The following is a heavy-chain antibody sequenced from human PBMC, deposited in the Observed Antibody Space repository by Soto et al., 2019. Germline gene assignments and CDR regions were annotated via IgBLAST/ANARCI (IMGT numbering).Heavy chain of an antibody. V-gene: IGHV5-10-1*01. CDR2: VDPSGSYA. CDR3: ARHLAQTSGAKYGFDV. J-gene: IGHJ6*02. CDR1: GYSFTGQW. Sequence: GESLKISCKGSGYSFTGQWISWVRQMPGKGLEWMGMVDPSGSYATYSPSFQGHVTISTDKAIATAYLQWSSLEAPDTAMYYCARHLAQTSGAKYGFDVWGQGTTVTVSS. D-gene: IGHD1-26*01.